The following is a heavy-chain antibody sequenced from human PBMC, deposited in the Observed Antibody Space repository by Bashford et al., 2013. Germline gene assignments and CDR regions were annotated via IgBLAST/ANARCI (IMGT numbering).Heavy chain of an antibody. V-gene: IGHV4-34*01. J-gene: IGHJ6*02. CDR3: ARGYSYGLFMDV. D-gene: IGHD5-18*01. Sequence: SSETLSLTCAVYGGSFSGYYWTWIRQPPGKGLEWIGEIHHSGVTNYNPSLKSRVTISVDTSKNHFSLKLSSVTAADTAVYYCARGYSYGLFMDVWGRGTTVTVSS. CDR1: GGSFSGYY. CDR2: IHHSGVT.